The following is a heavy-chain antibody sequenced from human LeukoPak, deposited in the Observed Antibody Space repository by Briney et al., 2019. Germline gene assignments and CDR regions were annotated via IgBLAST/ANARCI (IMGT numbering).Heavy chain of an antibody. CDR1: GYTFTSYY. CDR2: INPSGGST. D-gene: IGHD6-19*01. CDR3: ARDGIAVAGTQVGNWFDP. Sequence: PEASVKVSCKASGYTFTSYYMHWVRQAPGQGLEWMGIINPSGGSTSYAQKFQGRVTMTRDTSTSTVYMELSSLRSEDTAVYYCARDGIAVAGTQVGNWFDPWGQGTLVTVSS. J-gene: IGHJ5*02. V-gene: IGHV1-46*01.